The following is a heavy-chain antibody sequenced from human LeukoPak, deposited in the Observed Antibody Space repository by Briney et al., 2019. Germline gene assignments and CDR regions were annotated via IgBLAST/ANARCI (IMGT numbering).Heavy chain of an antibody. CDR3: ARGKDGDYADY. Sequence: GASVKVSCKASGYRFTSSDINWVRQATGQGLEWMGWMNPNSGNTGCAQKFQGRLTMTRDNSINTAYMELSSLRSEDTAVYYCARGKDGDYADYWGQGTLVTVSS. D-gene: IGHD4-17*01. CDR1: GYRFTSSD. CDR2: MNPNSGNT. J-gene: IGHJ4*02. V-gene: IGHV1-8*01.